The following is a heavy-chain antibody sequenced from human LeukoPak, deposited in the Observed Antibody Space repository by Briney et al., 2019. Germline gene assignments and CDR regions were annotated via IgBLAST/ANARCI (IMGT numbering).Heavy chain of an antibody. Sequence: SETLSLTCTVSGGSISGYYWSWIRQPPGKGLEWIGEINHSGSTNYNPSLKSRVTISVDTSKNQFSLKLSSVTAADTAVYYCARHIYSSAAWFDPWGQGTLVTVSS. V-gene: IGHV4-34*01. CDR1: GGSISGYY. D-gene: IGHD6-19*01. CDR3: ARHIYSSAAWFDP. CDR2: INHSGST. J-gene: IGHJ5*02.